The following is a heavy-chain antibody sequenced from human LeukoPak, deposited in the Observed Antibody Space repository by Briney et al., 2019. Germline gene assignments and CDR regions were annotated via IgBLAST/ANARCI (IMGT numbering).Heavy chain of an antibody. Sequence: PSETLSLTCTVSGGSISSGSYYWSWIRQPAGKGLEWIGRIYTSGSTNYNPSLKSRVTISVDTSKNQFSLKLSSVTAADTAVYYCARGYKNWGHALDYWGQGTLVTVSS. CDR2: IYTSGST. D-gene: IGHD7-27*01. CDR3: ARGYKNWGHALDY. CDR1: GGSISSGSYY. J-gene: IGHJ4*02. V-gene: IGHV4-61*02.